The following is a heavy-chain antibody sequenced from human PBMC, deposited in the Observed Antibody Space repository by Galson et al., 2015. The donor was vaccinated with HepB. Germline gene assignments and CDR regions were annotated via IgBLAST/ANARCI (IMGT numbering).Heavy chain of an antibody. CDR2: SKNQANGYTT. CDR1: GFSFTDHY. V-gene: IGHV3-72*01. D-gene: IGHD6-19*01. J-gene: IGHJ4*02. Sequence: SLRLSCAASGFSFTDHYADWVRQAPGKGLEWVARSKNQANGYTTEYAPSVKGRFAISRDDSKNSVYQQMNSLKTEDTAVYYCARSIAVASAYWGRGTLVTVSS. CDR3: ARSIAVASAY.